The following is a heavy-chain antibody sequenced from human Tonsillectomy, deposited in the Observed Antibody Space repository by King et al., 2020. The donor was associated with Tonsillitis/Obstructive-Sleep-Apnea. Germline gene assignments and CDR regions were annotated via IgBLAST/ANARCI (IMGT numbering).Heavy chain of an antibody. J-gene: IGHJ4*02. V-gene: IGHV3-9*01. CDR2: ISWNSGSI. CDR1: GFTFDDYA. CDR3: AKDIFPDACSDGSPSFDY. D-gene: IGHD5-18*01. Sequence: VQLVESGGGLVQPGRSLRLSCAASGFTFDDYAMHWVRQAPGKGLEWVSGISWNSGSIGYADSVKGRFTISRDNAKNSLYLQMNSLRAEDTALYYCAKDIFPDACSDGSPSFDYWGPGALVTVSS.